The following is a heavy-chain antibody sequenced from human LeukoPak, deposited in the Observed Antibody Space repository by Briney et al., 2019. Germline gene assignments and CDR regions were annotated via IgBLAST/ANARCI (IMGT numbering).Heavy chain of an antibody. D-gene: IGHD3-10*01. Sequence: SGGSLRLSCAASGFTFSSYAISWVRQAPGKGLEWVSAISGSGGSTYYADSVKGRFTISRDNSKNTLYLQMNSLRAEDTAVHYCAKQDTYYGSGSPFDYWGQGTLVTVSS. CDR2: ISGSGGST. V-gene: IGHV3-23*01. J-gene: IGHJ4*02. CDR1: GFTFSSYA. CDR3: AKQDTYYGSGSPFDY.